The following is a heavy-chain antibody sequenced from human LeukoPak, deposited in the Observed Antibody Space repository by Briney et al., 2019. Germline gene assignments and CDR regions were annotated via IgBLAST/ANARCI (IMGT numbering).Heavy chain of an antibody. D-gene: IGHD3-22*01. CDR2: ISYDGSNK. CDR3: ARQHYYDSSGYSIYYYYGMDV. V-gene: IGHV3-30*04. J-gene: IGHJ6*02. CDR1: GFTFSSYA. Sequence: GSLRLSCAASGFTFSSYAMHWVRQAPGKGLEWVAVISYDGSNKYYADSVKGRFTISRDNSKNTLYLQMNSLRAEDTAVYHCARQHYYDSSGYSIYYYYGMDVWGQGTTVTVSS.